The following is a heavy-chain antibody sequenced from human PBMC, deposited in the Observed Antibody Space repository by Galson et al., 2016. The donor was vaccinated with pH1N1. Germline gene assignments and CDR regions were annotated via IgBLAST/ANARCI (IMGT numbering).Heavy chain of an antibody. J-gene: IGHJ6*02. D-gene: IGHD2-21*02. Sequence: LSLTCTVSGASVSSHYWSWIRQPPGKGLEWIGNIDYKRNTNYTPSLKSRVTISLDTSRNRFSLHLNSVTAADTAVYFCSRVVTPLWVVGYYYGMDVWGQGTTVTVSS. CDR2: IDYKRNT. V-gene: IGHV4-59*02. CDR3: SRVVTPLWVVGYYYGMDV. CDR1: GASVSSHY.